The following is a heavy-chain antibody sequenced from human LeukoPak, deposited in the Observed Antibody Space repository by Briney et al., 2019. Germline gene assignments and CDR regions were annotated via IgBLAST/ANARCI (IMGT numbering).Heavy chain of an antibody. CDR3: ARVLYPYDSNNYYAD. CDR1: GFTFSSYS. V-gene: IGHV3-48*01. J-gene: IGHJ4*02. CDR2: ISSTSGTM. D-gene: IGHD3-22*01. Sequence: GGSLRLSCAASGFTFSSYSMNWVRQAPGKGLEWISYISSTSGTMYYADSVQGRFTISRDNAKNSLYLQMNSLRVEDTAVYYCARVLYPYDSNNYYADWGQGSLVTVSS.